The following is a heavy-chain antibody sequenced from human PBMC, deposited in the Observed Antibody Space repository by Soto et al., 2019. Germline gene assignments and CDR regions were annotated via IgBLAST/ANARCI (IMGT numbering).Heavy chain of an antibody. J-gene: IGHJ4*02. Sequence: QVQLVQSGAEVKKPGASVKVSCKASGYTFTSYDINWVRQATGQGLEWMGWMNPNSGNTGYAQKFQGSVNMHRNTSIRTAYMEMSSLRSEDTAVYYCARVSYLGELSLSFDYWGQGTLVTVSS. CDR2: MNPNSGNT. CDR3: ARVSYLGELSLSFDY. D-gene: IGHD3-16*02. V-gene: IGHV1-8*01. CDR1: GYTFTSYD.